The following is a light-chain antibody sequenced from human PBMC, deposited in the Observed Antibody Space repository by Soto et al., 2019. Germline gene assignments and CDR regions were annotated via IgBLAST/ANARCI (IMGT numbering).Light chain of an antibody. CDR3: SSYTSSNTCV. Sequence: QSALTQPASVSGSPGQSITISCTGTSSDVGGYNYVSWYQQHPGKAPKLMIYEVTNRPSGVSNRFSGSTSGNTASLTISGLQAEDKADYYCSSYTSSNTCVFGTGTKLTVL. V-gene: IGLV2-14*01. CDR2: EVT. CDR1: SSDVGGYNY. J-gene: IGLJ1*01.